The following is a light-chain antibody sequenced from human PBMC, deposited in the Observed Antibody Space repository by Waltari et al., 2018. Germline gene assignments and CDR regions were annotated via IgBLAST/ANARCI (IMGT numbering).Light chain of an antibody. CDR2: EAS. V-gene: IGKV3-11*01. CDR1: QSVSNF. J-gene: IGKJ4*01. CDR3: QQRSNWPPLT. Sequence: EIVLTQSPATLSLSPGERATLSCRASQSVSNFLAWYQHKPGQAPRLLIYEASKRATGIPARFSGSGSGTDFTLTISSLGPEDFAVYYCQQRSNWPPLTFGGGTKVEIK.